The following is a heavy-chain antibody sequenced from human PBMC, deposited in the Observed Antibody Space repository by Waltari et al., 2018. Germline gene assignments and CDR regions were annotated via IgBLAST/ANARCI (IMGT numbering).Heavy chain of an antibody. J-gene: IGHJ5*02. CDR3: ATSLVVAAAGTGGWFDP. Sequence: EVQLGQSGAEVKKPGATVKISCKVSGYTFTDYYMHWVQQAPGKGLEWMVLVDPEDGQTIYAAKFQGRVTITADTSTDTAYMELSSLRSEDTAVYYCATSLVVAAAGTGGWFDPWGQGTLVTVSS. CDR1: GYTFTDYY. CDR2: VDPEDGQT. D-gene: IGHD6-13*01. V-gene: IGHV1-69-2*01.